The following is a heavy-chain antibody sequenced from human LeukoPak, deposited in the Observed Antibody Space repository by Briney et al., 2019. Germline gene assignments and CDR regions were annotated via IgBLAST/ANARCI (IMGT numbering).Heavy chain of an antibody. CDR3: ARGRDRSKAGDL. D-gene: IGHD5-24*01. V-gene: IGHV4-34*01. CDR2: IHPHGIF. J-gene: IGHJ5*02. Sequence: SETLSLTCDVYGGSCDDYYCSWIRQPPGKGLEWIGEIHPHGIFYYNSSLMSRVTISIDTSKSRFSLRLTSVTAADTAFYFCARGRDRSKAGDLWGQGSLVNVFS. CDR1: GGSCDDYY.